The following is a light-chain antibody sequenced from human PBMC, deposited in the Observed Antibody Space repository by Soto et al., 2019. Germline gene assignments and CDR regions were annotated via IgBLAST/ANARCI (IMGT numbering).Light chain of an antibody. CDR2: DDS. V-gene: IGLV3-21*02. Sequence: SYDLTQPPAVSVAPGQTAKITCGGNNVGSKSVHWYQQKSGQAPVVVVYDDSDRPSGIPERFSGSNSGNTATLTIDRVEAGDEADYYCQVWDDSTDHIYVFGTGTKVTVL. J-gene: IGLJ1*01. CDR1: NVGSKS. CDR3: QVWDDSTDHIYV.